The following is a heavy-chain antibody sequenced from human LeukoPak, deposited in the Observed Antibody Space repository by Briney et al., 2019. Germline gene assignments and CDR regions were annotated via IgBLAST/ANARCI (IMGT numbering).Heavy chain of an antibody. D-gene: IGHD6-19*01. V-gene: IGHV3-21*01. CDR3: AKDTLGIAVHWFDP. J-gene: IGHJ5*02. CDR1: GFTFSSYS. CDR2: ISSSSSYI. Sequence: GGSLRLSCAASGFTFSSYSMNWVRQAPGKGLEWVSSISSSSSYIYYADSVKGRFTISRDNAKNSLYLQMNSLRAEDTAVYYCAKDTLGIAVHWFDPWGQGTLVTVSS.